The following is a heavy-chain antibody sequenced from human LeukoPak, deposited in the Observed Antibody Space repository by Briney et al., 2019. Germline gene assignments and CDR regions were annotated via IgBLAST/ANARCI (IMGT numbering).Heavy chain of an antibody. D-gene: IGHD2-8*01. J-gene: IGHJ4*02. Sequence: SETLSLTCTVSGGSISSYYWSWIRQPPGKGLEWIGYIYYSGSTNYNPSLKSRVTISVDTSKNQFSLKLSSVTAADAAVYYCVGVDEEVYYFDYWGQGTLVTVSS. CDR3: VGVDEEVYYFDY. V-gene: IGHV4-59*08. CDR2: IYYSGST. CDR1: GGSISSYY.